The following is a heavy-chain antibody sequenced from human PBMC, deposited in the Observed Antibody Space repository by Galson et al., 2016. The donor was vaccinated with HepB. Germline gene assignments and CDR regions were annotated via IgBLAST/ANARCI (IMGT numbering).Heavy chain of an antibody. CDR3: AHGKVPYLLTTFDY. CDR1: GFTFSSYA. J-gene: IGHJ4*02. Sequence: SLRLSCAASGFTFSSYAMTWVRQAPGKGLEWVSTISASGDTTYYADSVKGRFTISRDNAKNTLYLQMNSLRAEDTAVYYCAHGKVPYLLTTFDYWGQGTLVIVSS. V-gene: IGHV3-23*01. CDR2: ISASGDTT. D-gene: IGHD1-14*01.